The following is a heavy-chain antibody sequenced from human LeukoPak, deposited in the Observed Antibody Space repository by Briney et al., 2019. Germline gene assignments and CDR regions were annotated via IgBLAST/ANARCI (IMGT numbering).Heavy chain of an antibody. CDR1: GYSISSGYV. CDR2: ISHGGNT. D-gene: IGHD1-1*01. J-gene: IGHJ4*02. CDR3: ARVNWNPDY. Sequence: SETLSFTCTLSGYSISSGYVWGWIRQPPGKGLEWIGSISHGGNTFYNPSLKSRVTISLVTSTNQFSLTLSSVTAADTAVYYCARVNWNPDYWGQGTLVTVSS. V-gene: IGHV4-38-2*02.